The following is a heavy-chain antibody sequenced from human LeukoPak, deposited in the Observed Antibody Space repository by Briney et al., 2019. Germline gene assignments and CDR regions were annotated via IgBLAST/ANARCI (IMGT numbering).Heavy chain of an antibody. Sequence: GGSLRLSCAASGFTFSSYAMHWVRQAPGKGLEWVAVISYDGSNKYYADSVKGRFTISRDHSKNTLYVQMNSLRAEDTAVYYCAKDMSGGDCPDYWGQGTLVTVSS. CDR3: AKDMSGGDCPDY. J-gene: IGHJ4*02. D-gene: IGHD2-21*02. V-gene: IGHV3-30*04. CDR1: GFTFSSYA. CDR2: ISYDGSNK.